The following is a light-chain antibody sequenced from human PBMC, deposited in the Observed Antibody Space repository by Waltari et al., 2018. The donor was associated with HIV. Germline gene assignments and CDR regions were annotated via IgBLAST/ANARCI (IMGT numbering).Light chain of an antibody. V-gene: IGLV5-45*02. J-gene: IGLJ1*01. CDR3: MIWHSNAYV. CDR1: SGINVASSR. CDR2: YKSDSDV. Sequence: QAVLTQPSSLSAPARTPASLPCTSRSGINVASSRIYWYQQRTGTPPQYLLTYKSDSDVQRGSGVPSRFSASKDASANAGILLISGIQSEDEADYYCMIWHSNAYVFGSGTKVTV.